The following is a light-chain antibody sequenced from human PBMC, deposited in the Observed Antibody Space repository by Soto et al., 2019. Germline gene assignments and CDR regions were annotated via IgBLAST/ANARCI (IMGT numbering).Light chain of an antibody. V-gene: IGKV1-27*01. J-gene: IGKJ3*01. Sequence: DIQMTQSPSSLSASVGDRVTITCRASQGINNYLAWYQQKPGKVPKLLIYAASTLQSGVPSRFSGSGSGTDFTLTISSLQPEDVATFYFKKKTGVLRYFGPGTKWDIK. CDR2: AAS. CDR3: KKKTGVLRY. CDR1: QGINNY.